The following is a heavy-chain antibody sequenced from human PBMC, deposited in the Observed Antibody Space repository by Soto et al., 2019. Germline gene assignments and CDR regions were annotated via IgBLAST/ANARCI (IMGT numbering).Heavy chain of an antibody. Sequence: QVQLVQSGAEVKKPGASVKVSCKASGSTFTSYYIHWVRQAPGQGLEWMGIINPSGGSTSYEHKFQGRVTMTRDKYTSTVYMELSSLRSEDTAVYYCARDVEWLVRYYSGMDVWGQGTTVTVSS. V-gene: IGHV1-46*01. J-gene: IGHJ6*02. CDR3: ARDVEWLVRYYSGMDV. D-gene: IGHD6-19*01. CDR1: GSTFTSYY. CDR2: INPSGGST.